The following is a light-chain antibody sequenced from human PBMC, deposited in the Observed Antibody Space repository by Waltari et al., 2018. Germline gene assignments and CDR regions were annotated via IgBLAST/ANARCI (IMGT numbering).Light chain of an antibody. CDR2: DAS. CDR1: QSVSSY. CDR3: QQRSNWIT. V-gene: IGKV3-11*01. J-gene: IGKJ5*01. Sequence: EIVLTQSPATLSLSPGERATLSCRASQSVSSYLAWYQQKPGQAPRILIYDASNRDTGMPARFSGSGSVTDFTLTISSLEPEDFAVYYCQQRSNWITFGQGTRLEIK.